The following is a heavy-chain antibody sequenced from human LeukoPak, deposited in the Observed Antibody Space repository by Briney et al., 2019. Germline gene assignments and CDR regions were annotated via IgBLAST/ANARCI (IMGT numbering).Heavy chain of an antibody. Sequence: PSQTLSLTCTVSGVSISSGSYYWSWIRQPAGKGLEWIGRIYTRGSTNYNPSLKSRVTISVDTSKNQFSLKLSSVTAADTAVYYCARDPAGDGYNFPARGPLYWYFDLWGRGTLVTVSS. V-gene: IGHV4-61*02. CDR1: GVSISSGSYY. CDR3: ARDPAGDGYNFPARGPLYWYFDL. J-gene: IGHJ2*01. CDR2: IYTRGST. D-gene: IGHD5-24*01.